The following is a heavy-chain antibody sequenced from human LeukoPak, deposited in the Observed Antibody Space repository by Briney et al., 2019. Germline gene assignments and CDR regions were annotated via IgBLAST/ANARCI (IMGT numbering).Heavy chain of an antibody. CDR1: GFTFSSYS. V-gene: IGHV3-21*01. CDR2: ISSSSSYI. D-gene: IGHD3-10*01. CDR3: ARDQGLWFGEPHFDY. Sequence: GGSLRLSCAASGFTFSSYSMNWVRQAPGKGLEWVSSISSSSSYIYYADSVKGRFTISRDNAKNSLYLQMNSLRAEDTAVYYCARDQGLWFGEPHFDYWGQGTLVTVSS. J-gene: IGHJ4*02.